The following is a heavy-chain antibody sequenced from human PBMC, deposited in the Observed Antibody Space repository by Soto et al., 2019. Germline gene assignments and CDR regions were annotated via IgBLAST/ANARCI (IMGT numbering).Heavy chain of an antibody. CDR2: IIPIFGTA. V-gene: IGHV1-69*13. CDR3: ARGDKDTAMVYYYYGMDV. D-gene: IGHD5-18*01. Sequence: SVKVSCKASGGTFSSYAISWVRQAPGQGLEWMGGIIPIFGTANYAQKFQGRVTITADESTSTAYMELSSLRSEDTAVYYCARGDKDTAMVYYYYGMDVWGQGTTVTVS. CDR1: GGTFSSYA. J-gene: IGHJ6*02.